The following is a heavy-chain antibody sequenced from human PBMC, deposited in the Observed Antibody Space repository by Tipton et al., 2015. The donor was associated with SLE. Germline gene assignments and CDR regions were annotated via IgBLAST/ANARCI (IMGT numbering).Heavy chain of an antibody. CDR1: GFMFRSST. CDR3: AGELSSSSWSDTFDI. J-gene: IGHJ3*02. Sequence: SLRLSCAASGFMFRSSTMHWVRQAPGKGLEWVASISYDGNYRYYADSVTGRFTISRDNSKNTLYLQMNSLRAEDTAVFYCAGELSSSSWSDTFDIWGQGTMVTVSS. CDR2: ISYDGNYR. D-gene: IGHD6-13*01. V-gene: IGHV3-30*04.